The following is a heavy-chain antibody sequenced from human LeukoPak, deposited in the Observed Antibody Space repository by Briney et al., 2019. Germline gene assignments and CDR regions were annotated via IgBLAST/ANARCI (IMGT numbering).Heavy chain of an antibody. CDR1: GGSVSDYY. CDR3: ASRKLGNDY. D-gene: IGHD7-27*01. Sequence: SETLSLTCTISGGSVSDYYWSWIRQSPGKGLEWIGYIYHTGSTSYSPSLKSRVTISADTSQNQFSLKLSSVTAADTAVSYCASRKLGNDYWGQGTLVTVSS. J-gene: IGHJ4*02. CDR2: IYHTGST. V-gene: IGHV4-59*02.